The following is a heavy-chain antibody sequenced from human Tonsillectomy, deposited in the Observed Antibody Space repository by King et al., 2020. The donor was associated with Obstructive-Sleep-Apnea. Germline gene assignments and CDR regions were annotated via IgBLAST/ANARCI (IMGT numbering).Heavy chain of an antibody. J-gene: IGHJ5*02. Sequence: VQLVESGGGVVQPGTSLRLSCAASGFAFNSYAIHWVRQAPGKGLEWVAIISYDGNNEYYADSVKGRFTISRDNSKNTVNLQLNSLRAEDTAVYYCARGGWPISSRWYNNWFDPWGQGTLVTVSS. V-gene: IGHV3-30*04. D-gene: IGHD6-13*01. CDR3: ARGGWPISSRWYNNWFDP. CDR2: ISYDGNNE. CDR1: GFAFNSYA.